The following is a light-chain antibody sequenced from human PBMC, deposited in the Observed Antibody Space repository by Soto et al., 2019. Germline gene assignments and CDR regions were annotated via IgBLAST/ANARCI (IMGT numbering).Light chain of an antibody. CDR1: QSVSSSY. J-gene: IGKJ1*01. CDR2: GAS. V-gene: IGKV3-20*01. CDR3: QQYGSSPWT. Sequence: IELTQSPGTLSLSPGERATLSCRASQSVSSSYLAWYQQKPGQAPRLLIYGASSRATGIPDRFSGSGSGTDFTLTISRLEPEDFAVYYCQQYGSSPWTFGQGTKVDI.